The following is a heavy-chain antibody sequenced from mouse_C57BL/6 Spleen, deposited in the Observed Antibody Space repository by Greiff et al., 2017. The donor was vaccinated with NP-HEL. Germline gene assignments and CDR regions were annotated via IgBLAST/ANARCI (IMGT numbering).Heavy chain of an antibody. CDR3: ARVNPPYWYCDV. V-gene: IGHV1-26*01. CDR2: INPNNGGT. CDR1: GYTFTDYY. J-gene: IGHJ1*03. Sequence: VQLQQSGPELVKPGASVKISCKASGYTFTDYYMNWVKQSHGKSLEWIGDINPNNGGTSYNQKFKGKATLTVDKSSSTAYMELRSLTSEDSAVYYCARVNPPYWYCDVWGTGTTVTVSS.